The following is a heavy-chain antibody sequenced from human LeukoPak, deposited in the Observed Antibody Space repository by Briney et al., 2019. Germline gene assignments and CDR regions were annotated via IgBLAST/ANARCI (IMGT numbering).Heavy chain of an antibody. CDR2: VRDSGSTT. CDR3: ARPGCGGNCYYRMDV. J-gene: IGHJ6*04. D-gene: IGHD2-21*01. CDR1: GFTFSSHA. Sequence: PGGSLRLSCAASGFTFSSHAMTWVRQAPGKGLEWVSAVRDSGSTTFYADSVQGRFAISRDNSRNTLFLQMNSLRADDTAVYYCARPGCGGNCYYRMDVWGKGTTVTVSS. V-gene: IGHV3-23*01.